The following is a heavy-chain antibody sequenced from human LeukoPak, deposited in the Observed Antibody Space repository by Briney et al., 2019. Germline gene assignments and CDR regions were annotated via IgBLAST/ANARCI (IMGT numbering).Heavy chain of an antibody. CDR2: INPSGGST. CDR3: ARDPIMVRGVSWFDP. J-gene: IGHJ5*02. V-gene: IGHV1-46*03. Sequence: ASVKVSCKASGYTFTGYYMHRVRQAPGQGLEWMGIINPSGGSTSYAQKFQGRVTMTRDTSTSTVYMELSSLRSEDTAVYYCARDPIMVRGVSWFDPWGQGTLVTVSS. D-gene: IGHD3-10*01. CDR1: GYTFTGYY.